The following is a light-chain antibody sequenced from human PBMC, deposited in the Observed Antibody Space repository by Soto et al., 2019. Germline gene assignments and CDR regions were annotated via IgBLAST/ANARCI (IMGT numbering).Light chain of an antibody. J-gene: IGKJ5*01. CDR3: QQTDTTPIT. CDR2: AAS. Sequence: DIQMTQSPSSLSASVGYRVTITCRASQSISNYLNWYQQKPGKAPKLLIYAASSLQSGVPSRFSGSGSGTDFTLTISSLQPEDFATYFCQQTDTTPITFGQGTRLEIK. CDR1: QSISNY. V-gene: IGKV1-39*01.